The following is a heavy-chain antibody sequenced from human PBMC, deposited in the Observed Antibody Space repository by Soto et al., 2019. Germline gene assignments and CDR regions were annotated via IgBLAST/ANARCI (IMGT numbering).Heavy chain of an antibody. CDR3: ARDQPGYSYGYGLGY. CDR1: GFNFSNYW. J-gene: IGHJ4*02. V-gene: IGHV3-7*03. D-gene: IGHD5-18*01. Sequence: GGSLRLSCAASGFNFSNYWMSWVRQAPGKGLEWVSNIRQNGSQIHYVDSVEGRFTISRDNAKNTLYLQMNSLRAEDTAVYYCARDQPGYSYGYGLGYWGQGTLVTVSS. CDR2: IRQNGSQI.